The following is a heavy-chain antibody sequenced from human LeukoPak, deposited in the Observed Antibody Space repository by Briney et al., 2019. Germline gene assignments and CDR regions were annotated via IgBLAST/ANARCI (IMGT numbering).Heavy chain of an antibody. D-gene: IGHD3-22*01. Sequence: PGGSLRLSCAASGFTLSSNYMSWVRQAPGKGLEWVSVIYSGGSTYYADSVKGRFTISRDNSKNTLYLQMNSLRAEDTAVYYCASWPNYYDSSGYWSLRDYWGQGTLVTVSS. CDR1: GFTLSSNY. CDR3: ASWPNYYDSSGYWSLRDY. J-gene: IGHJ4*02. V-gene: IGHV3-66*01. CDR2: IYSGGST.